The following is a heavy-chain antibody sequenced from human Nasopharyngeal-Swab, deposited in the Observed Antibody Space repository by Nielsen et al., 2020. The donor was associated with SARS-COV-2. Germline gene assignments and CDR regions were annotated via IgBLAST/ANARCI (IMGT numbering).Heavy chain of an antibody. CDR1: GYTFTSYY. V-gene: IGHV1-46*01. D-gene: IGHD1-7*01. CDR3: ARVLPFRITGTSGMDV. J-gene: IGHJ6*02. CDR2: LNPTDGST. Sequence: ASVQVSCKASGYTFTSYYLHWVRQAPGQGLEWMGILNPTDGSTSYAQKFEGRVTMTRVTSTSTVYMELNSLRSEDTAVYYCARVLPFRITGTSGMDVWGQGTTVTVSS.